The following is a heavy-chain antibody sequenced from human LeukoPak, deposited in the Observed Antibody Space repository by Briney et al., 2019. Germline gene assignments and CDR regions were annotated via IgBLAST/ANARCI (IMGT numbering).Heavy chain of an antibody. V-gene: IGHV3-15*01. J-gene: IGHJ1*01. CDR2: IKSKTNGGTT. Sequence: GGSLRLSCAASGFTVSNNYMTWVRQAPGKGLEWVGRIKSKTNGGTTDYAEPVKGRFTISRDDSENTLYLQMNSLRVEDTALYYCATDIDDSNTFAPLFQHWSQGTLVTVSS. CDR1: GFTVSNNY. CDR3: ATDIDDSNTFAPLFQH. D-gene: IGHD5-24*01.